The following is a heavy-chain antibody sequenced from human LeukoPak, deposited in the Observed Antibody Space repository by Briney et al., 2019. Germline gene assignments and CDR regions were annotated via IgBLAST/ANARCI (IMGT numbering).Heavy chain of an antibody. CDR3: ARGARGSGWRVFDI. CDR2: ISYDGSNK. J-gene: IGHJ3*02. CDR1: GFTFSSYG. Sequence: GGSLRLSCAASGFTFSSYGMHWVRQAPGKGLEWVAVISYDGSNKYYADFVKGRFTISRDNSKNTLYLQMNSLRAEDTAVYYCARGARGSGWRVFDIWGQGTMVTVSS. V-gene: IGHV3-30*19. D-gene: IGHD6-19*01.